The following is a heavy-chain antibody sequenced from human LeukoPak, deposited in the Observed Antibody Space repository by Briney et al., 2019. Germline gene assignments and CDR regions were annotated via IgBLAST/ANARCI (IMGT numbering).Heavy chain of an antibody. D-gene: IGHD3-16*01. CDR2: IIPMSDTA. CDR3: ARDPAYDYVWGSYVGRRWFDY. V-gene: IGHV1-69*06. J-gene: IGHJ4*02. CDR1: GGTFNSYA. Sequence: ASVKVSCKASGGTFNSYAISWVRQAPGQGLEWMGGIIPMSDTANYPQKFRGRLTITADIPTSTVYMELRSLRSDDTAVYYCARDPAYDYVWGSYVGRRWFDYWGQGTLVTVSS.